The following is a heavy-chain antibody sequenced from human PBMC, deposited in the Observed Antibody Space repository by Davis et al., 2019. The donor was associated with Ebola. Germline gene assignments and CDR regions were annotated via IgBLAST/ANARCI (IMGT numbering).Heavy chain of an antibody. D-gene: IGHD4-17*01. CDR1: GFTFSSNS. CDR3: TRHVSGDFWYFDL. V-gene: IGHV3-23*01. CDR2: ISGSGGST. J-gene: IGHJ2*01. Sequence: GESLKISCAASGFTFSSNSMNWVRQAPGKGLEWVSAISGSGGSTYYADSVKGRFTISRDNSKNTLYLQMNSLRAEDTAVYYCTRHVSGDFWYFDLWGRGTLVTVSS.